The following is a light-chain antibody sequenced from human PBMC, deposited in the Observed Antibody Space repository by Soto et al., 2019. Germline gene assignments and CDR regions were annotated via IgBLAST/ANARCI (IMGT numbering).Light chain of an antibody. CDR2: GAS. CDR1: QSVSSN. CDR3: QQYGSSPRT. V-gene: IGKV3-20*01. Sequence: EILMTQSPSTLAVSPGERATLSCRASQSVSSNLAWYQQKPGQAPRLLIYGASSRATGIPDRFSGGGSGTDFTLTISRLEPEDFEVYYCQQYGSSPRTFGQGTKVDIK. J-gene: IGKJ1*01.